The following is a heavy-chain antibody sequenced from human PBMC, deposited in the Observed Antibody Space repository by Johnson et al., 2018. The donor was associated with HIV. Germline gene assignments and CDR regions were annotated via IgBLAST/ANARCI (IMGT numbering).Heavy chain of an antibody. D-gene: IGHD3-22*01. CDR1: GFTFDDYG. J-gene: IGHJ3*02. Sequence: QVQLVESGGGLVQPGGSLRLSCAASGFTFDDYGMSWVRQAPGKGLEWVAFIRYDGSNKYYAESVKGRFTISRDNFKNTLYLQMNSLRAEDTAVYYCAKEGRISMIVGGAFDIWGQGTMVTVSS. V-gene: IGHV3-30*02. CDR2: IRYDGSNK. CDR3: AKEGRISMIVGGAFDI.